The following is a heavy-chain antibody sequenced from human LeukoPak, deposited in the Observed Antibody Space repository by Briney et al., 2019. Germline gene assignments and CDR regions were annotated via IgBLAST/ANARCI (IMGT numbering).Heavy chain of an antibody. CDR3: ARDEDYYGSGDY. V-gene: IGHV1-18*01. Sequence: ASVKVSCKASGYTFTSYGISWVRQAPGQGLEWMGWISAYNGNTNYAQKLQGRVTMTTDTSTSTAYMGLRSLRSDDTAVYYCARDEDYYGSGDYWGQGTLVTVSS. CDR1: GYTFTSYG. J-gene: IGHJ4*02. D-gene: IGHD3-10*01. CDR2: ISAYNGNT.